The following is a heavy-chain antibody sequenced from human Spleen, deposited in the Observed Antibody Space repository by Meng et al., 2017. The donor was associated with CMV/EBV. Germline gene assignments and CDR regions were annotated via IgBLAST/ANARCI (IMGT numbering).Heavy chain of an antibody. CDR1: GVTFSSYS. V-gene: IGHV3-21*05. D-gene: IGHD5-24*01. CDR2: ISSSSSYT. J-gene: IGHJ4*02. CDR3: ARDGYTVDY. Sequence: VKLVESGGGLVKPGGSLRLSCAASGVTFSSYSMNWVRQAPGKGLEWVSYISSSSSYTNYADSVKGRFTISRDNAKNSLYLQMNSLRAEDTAVYYCARDGYTVDYWGQGTLVTVSS.